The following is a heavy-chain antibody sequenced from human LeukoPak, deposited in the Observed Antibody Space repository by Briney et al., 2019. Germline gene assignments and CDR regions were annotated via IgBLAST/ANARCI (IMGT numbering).Heavy chain of an antibody. V-gene: IGHV3-53*01. CDR2: IYSGGTT. J-gene: IGHJ3*02. CDR1: GFTVSSDS. Sequence: GESLRLSCAVSGFTVSSDSMNWVRQAPGKGLEWVSVIYSGGTTYYAGSVKGRFTLSRDLSKNSVYLQMQSLRAEDTAVYYCARGDYGSRLDTYAFDIWGQGTMVTVSS. D-gene: IGHD4-17*01. CDR3: ARGDYGSRLDTYAFDI.